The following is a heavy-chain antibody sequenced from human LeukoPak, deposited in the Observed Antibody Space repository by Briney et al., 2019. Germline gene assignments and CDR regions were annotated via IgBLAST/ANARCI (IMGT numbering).Heavy chain of an antibody. CDR3: ARGKTSQNIVTRKTYNWFDP. CDR2: ISSSSDYI. V-gene: IGHV3-21*01. D-gene: IGHD2/OR15-2a*01. J-gene: IGHJ5*02. CDR1: GFTFSSYG. Sequence: GGSLRLSCAASGFTFSSYGMSWVRQAPGKGLEWVSSISSSSDYIYYADSVKGRFTISRDNAKNSLYLQMKSLRAEDTAVYYCARGKTSQNIVTRKTYNWFDPWGQGTLVTVSS.